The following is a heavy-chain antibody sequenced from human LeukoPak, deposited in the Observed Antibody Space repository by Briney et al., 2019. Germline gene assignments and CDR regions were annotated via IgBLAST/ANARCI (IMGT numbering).Heavy chain of an antibody. V-gene: IGHV4-39*07. J-gene: IGHJ4*02. CDR3: ARAVQLWLYFDY. Sequence: SETLSLTCTVSGGSISSSSYYWGWIRQPPGKGLEWIGSIYYSGSTYYNPSLKSRATISVDTSKNQFSLKLSSVTAADTAVYYCARAVQLWLYFDYWGQGTLVTVSS. CDR2: IYYSGST. D-gene: IGHD5-18*01. CDR1: GGSISSSSYY.